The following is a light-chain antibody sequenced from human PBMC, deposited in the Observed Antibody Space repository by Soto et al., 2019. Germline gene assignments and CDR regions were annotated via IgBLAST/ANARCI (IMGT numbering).Light chain of an antibody. CDR2: DAS. Sequence: STLSASVGDRVAITCRASQDISKWLAWYQQKPGKPPKLLIYDASGLDSGVPSRFSGSGYGTEFTLTISGLQPEDFATFYCQHYEGLPWTFSPATNVDIK. J-gene: IGKJ1*01. V-gene: IGKV1-5*01. CDR1: QDISKW. CDR3: QHYEGLPWT.